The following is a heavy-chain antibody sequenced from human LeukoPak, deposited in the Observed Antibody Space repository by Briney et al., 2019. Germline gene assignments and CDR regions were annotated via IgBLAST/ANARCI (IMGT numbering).Heavy chain of an antibody. Sequence: SETLSLTCTVSGGSISSSSYYWGWIRQPPGKGLEWIGSIYYSGSTYYNPSLKSRVTISVDTSKNQFSLKLSSVTAADTAVYYCARGYRVLRVDRYPLGYWGQGTLVTVSS. CDR1: GGSISSSSYY. CDR2: IYYSGST. D-gene: IGHD1-1*01. V-gene: IGHV4-39*07. J-gene: IGHJ4*02. CDR3: ARGYRVLRVDRYPLGY.